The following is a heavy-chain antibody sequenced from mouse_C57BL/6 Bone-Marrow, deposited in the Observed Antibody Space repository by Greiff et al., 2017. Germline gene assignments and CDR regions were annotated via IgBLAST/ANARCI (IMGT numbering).Heavy chain of an antibody. CDR2: IYPGSGST. CDR3: ARSDLGFYAMDY. CDR1: GYTFTSYW. Sequence: QVHVKQPGAELVKPGASVKMSCKASGYTFTSYWITWVKQRPGQGLEWIGDIYPGSGSTNYNEKFKSKATLTVDTSSSTAYMQLSSLTSEDSAVYYCARSDLGFYAMDYWGQGTSVTVSS. J-gene: IGHJ4*01. V-gene: IGHV1-55*01.